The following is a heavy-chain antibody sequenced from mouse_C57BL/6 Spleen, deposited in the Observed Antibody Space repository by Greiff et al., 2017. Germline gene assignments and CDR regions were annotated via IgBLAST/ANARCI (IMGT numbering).Heavy chain of an antibody. CDR1: GFTFSDYY. CDR3: ARQEYGSPFAY. CDR2: ISNGGGST. Sequence: EVKVVESGGGLVQPGGSLKLSCAASGFTFSDYYMYWVRQTPEKRLEWVAYISNGGGSTYYPDTVKGRFTISRDNAKNTLYLQMSRLKSEDTAMYYCARQEYGSPFAYWGQGTLVTVSA. V-gene: IGHV5-12*01. J-gene: IGHJ3*01. D-gene: IGHD1-1*01.